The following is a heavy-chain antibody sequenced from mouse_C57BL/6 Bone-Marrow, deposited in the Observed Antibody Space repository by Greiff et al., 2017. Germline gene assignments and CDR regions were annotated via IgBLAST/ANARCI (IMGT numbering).Heavy chain of an antibody. CDR3: ARPGRGFDY. D-gene: IGHD3-3*01. J-gene: IGHJ2*01. CDR1: GFTFSSYG. V-gene: IGHV5-6*01. Sequence: EVKLVESGGDLVKPGGSLKLSCAASGFTFSSYGMSWVRQTPDKRLEWVATISSGGSYTYYPDSVKGRFTISRDNAKNTLYLQRSSLKSEDTAMYYCARPGRGFDYWGQGTTLTVSS. CDR2: ISSGGSYT.